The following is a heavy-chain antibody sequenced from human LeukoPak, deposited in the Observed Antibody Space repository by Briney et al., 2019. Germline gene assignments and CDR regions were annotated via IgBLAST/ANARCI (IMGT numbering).Heavy chain of an antibody. D-gene: IGHD1/OR15-1a*01. V-gene: IGHV4-34*01. Sequence: SETLSLTCAVYGGSFSGYYWSWIRQPPGKGLEWIGEINHSGSTNYNPSLKSRVTISVDTSKNQFSLHLNSVTPEDTAVYYCARSTGTIDYWGQGTLVTVSS. J-gene: IGHJ4*02. CDR1: GGSFSGYY. CDR2: INHSGST. CDR3: ARSTGTIDY.